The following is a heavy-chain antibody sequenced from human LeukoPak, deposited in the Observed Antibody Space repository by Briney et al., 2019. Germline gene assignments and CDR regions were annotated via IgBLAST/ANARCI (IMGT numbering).Heavy chain of an antibody. V-gene: IGHV3-7*04. CDR2: IKHDGSER. D-gene: IGHD6-13*01. CDR1: GFTFSNHG. Sequence: GRSLRLSCAVSGFTFSNHGMHWVRQAPGKGLEWVANIKHDGSERNYVDSVKGRFTISRVNAKNSLNLQMNSLRPKDTAVYYCVRESSRDIWGQGTMVTVSS. CDR3: VRESSRDI. J-gene: IGHJ3*02.